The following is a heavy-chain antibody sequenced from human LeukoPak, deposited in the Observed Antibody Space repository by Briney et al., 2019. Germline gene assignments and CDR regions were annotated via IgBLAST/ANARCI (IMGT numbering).Heavy chain of an antibody. CDR3: AREGLGGYDNSGYCGY. CDR2: INPNTGGT. V-gene: IGHV1-2*02. CDR1: GGTFRTFA. D-gene: IGHD3-22*01. Sequence: GSVKVSCKASGGTFRTFAISWVRPAPGQGLEWVGWINPNTGGTNYPQKFQGRVTMTRDTSISTAYMELSRLRSDDTAVYYCAREGLGGYDNSGYCGYWGQGTLVTVSS. J-gene: IGHJ4*02.